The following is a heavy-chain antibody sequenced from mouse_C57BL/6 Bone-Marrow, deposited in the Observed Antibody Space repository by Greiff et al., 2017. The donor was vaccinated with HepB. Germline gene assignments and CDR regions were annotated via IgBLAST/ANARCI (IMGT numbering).Heavy chain of an antibody. CDR1: GFTFSSYG. V-gene: IGHV5-6*01. CDR3: AGFYDYDRAGAY. Sequence: EVMLVESGGDLVKPGGSLKLSCAASGFTFSSYGMSWVRQTPDKRLEWVATISSGGSYTYYPDSLKGRFTISRDNAKNTLYLQMSSLKSEDTAMYYCAGFYDYDRAGAYWGQGTLVTVSA. J-gene: IGHJ3*01. CDR2: ISSGGSYT. D-gene: IGHD2-4*01.